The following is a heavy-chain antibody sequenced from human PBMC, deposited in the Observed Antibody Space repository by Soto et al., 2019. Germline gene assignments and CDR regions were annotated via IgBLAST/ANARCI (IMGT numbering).Heavy chain of an antibody. D-gene: IGHD5-12*01. Sequence: SETLSRTWIVSGGTISSGDYYGIWIRQPPGKVLEWIGSIFYTGSTYYSPSLKSRASMSMDTSKNRFSLRLRSLTAADTAVYFCARVKATLYRHYYFDDWGQGTPVTVSS. J-gene: IGHJ4*02. CDR2: IFYTGST. CDR1: GGTISSGDYY. CDR3: ARVKATLYRHYYFDD. V-gene: IGHV4-30-4*01.